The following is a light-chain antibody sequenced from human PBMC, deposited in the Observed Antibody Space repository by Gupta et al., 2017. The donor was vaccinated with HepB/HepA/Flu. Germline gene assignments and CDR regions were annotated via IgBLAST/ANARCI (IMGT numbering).Light chain of an antibody. CDR2: GKN. CDR3: NSRDSSGNHVV. V-gene: IGLV3-19*01. Sequence: SSELTQDPAVSVAWGQTVRITCQGASLRSYYASWYQQKPGQAPVLVIYGKNNRPSGIPDRFSGSSSGNTASLTITGAQAEDEADYYCNSRDSSGNHVVFGGGTKLTVL. CDR1: SLRSYY. J-gene: IGLJ2*01.